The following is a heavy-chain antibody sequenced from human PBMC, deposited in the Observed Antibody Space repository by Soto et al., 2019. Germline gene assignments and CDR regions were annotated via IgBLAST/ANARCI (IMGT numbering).Heavy chain of an antibody. CDR1: GGSISSSNW. CDR3: ARRDQDFWSGSTDEWFQH. D-gene: IGHD3-3*01. V-gene: IGHV4-4*02. Sequence: SETLSLTCAVSGGSISSSNWWSWVRQPPGKGLEWIGEIYHSGSTNYNPSLKSRVTISVDKSKNQFSLKLSSVTAADTAVYYCARRDQDFWSGSTDEWFQHWGQGTLVTVSS. CDR2: IYHSGST. J-gene: IGHJ1*01.